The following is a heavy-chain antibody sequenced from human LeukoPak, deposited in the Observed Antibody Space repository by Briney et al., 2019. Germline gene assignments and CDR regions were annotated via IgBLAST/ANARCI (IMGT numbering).Heavy chain of an antibody. CDR2: IYYSGST. CDR1: GGSISSYY. V-gene: IGHV4-59*01. CDR3: ARGFGYYYGMDV. J-gene: IGHJ6*02. Sequence: PSETLSLTCTVSGGSISSYYWSWIRQPPGKGLEWIGYIYYSGSTNYNPSLKSRVTISVDTSKNQFSLKLSSVTAADTAVYYCARGFGYYYGMDVWGQGITVTVSS. D-gene: IGHD3-10*01.